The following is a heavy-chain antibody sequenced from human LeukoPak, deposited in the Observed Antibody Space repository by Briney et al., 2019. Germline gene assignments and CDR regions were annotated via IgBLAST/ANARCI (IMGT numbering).Heavy chain of an antibody. CDR3: ARGQFYGAGSYPTYYYYYYGMDV. D-gene: IGHD3-10*01. V-gene: IGHV4-34*01. CDR1: GGSFSGYY. Sequence: SETLSLTCAVYGGSFSGYYWIWIRQPPGKGLEWIGEINHSGSTNYNPSLKSRVTISVDTSKNQFSLKLSSVTAADTAVYYCARGQFYGAGSYPTYYYYYYGMDVWGQGTTVTVSS. J-gene: IGHJ6*02. CDR2: INHSGST.